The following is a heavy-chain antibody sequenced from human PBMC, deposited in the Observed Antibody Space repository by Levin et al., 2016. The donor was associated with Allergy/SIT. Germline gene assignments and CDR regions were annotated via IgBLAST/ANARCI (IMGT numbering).Heavy chain of an antibody. V-gene: IGHV2-5*02. CDR3: AHKNSQVVPAAIRDNWFDP. CDR2: IYWDDDK. D-gene: IGHD2-2*01. Sequence: RQAPGKALEWLALIYWDDDKRYSPSLKSRLTITKDTSKNQVVLTMTNMDPVDTATYYCAHKNSQVVPAAIRDNWFDPWGQGTLVTVSS. J-gene: IGHJ5*02.